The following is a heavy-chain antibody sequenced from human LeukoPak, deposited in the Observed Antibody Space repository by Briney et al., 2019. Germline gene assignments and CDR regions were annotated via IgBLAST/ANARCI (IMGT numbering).Heavy chain of an antibody. CDR2: INPNSGGT. CDR1: GYTFTGYY. J-gene: IGHJ3*02. D-gene: IGHD1-20*01. Sequence: ASVKVSCKASGYTFTGYYMHWVRQAPGQGLEWMGWINPNSGGTNYAQKFQGWVTMTRDTSISTAYMELSRLRSDDTAVYYCARGGITGTTRGPTRLNDAFDIWSQGTMVTVSS. V-gene: IGHV1-2*04. CDR3: ARGGITGTTRGPTRLNDAFDI.